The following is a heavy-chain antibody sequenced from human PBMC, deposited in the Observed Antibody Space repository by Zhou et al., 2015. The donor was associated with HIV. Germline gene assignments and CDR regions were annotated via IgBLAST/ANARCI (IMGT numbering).Heavy chain of an antibody. CDR1: GFTFSNYY. V-gene: IGHV3-11*01. J-gene: IGHJ4*02. D-gene: IGHD2-15*01. CDR2: ISSSGDTT. Sequence: QVQLVESGGNLVKPGGSLRLSCAVSGFTFSNYYMSWIRQAPGKGLEWISYISSSGDTTYYAESVKGRFTISRDNAKKSLHMQMNGLRAEDTAVYYCAKVGRQYHLLGTGLDVWGQGTPVIVSS. CDR3: AKVGRQYHLLGTGLDV.